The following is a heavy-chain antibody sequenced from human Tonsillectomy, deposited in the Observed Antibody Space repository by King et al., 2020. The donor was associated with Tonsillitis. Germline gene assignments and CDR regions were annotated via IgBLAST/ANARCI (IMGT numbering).Heavy chain of an antibody. CDR1: GLSVTTGGVG. Sequence: ITLKESGPTLVKPTQTLTLTCTVSGLSVTTGGVGVGWIRQPPGKALEWLALIYWDDTEYYRPSLNNRLNITKDNSKNQVVLTMTNMDPVDTATYYCARTGAPYFDSWGQGTLVIVSS. CDR3: ARTGAPYFDS. D-gene: IGHD7-27*01. J-gene: IGHJ4*02. CDR2: IYWDDTE. V-gene: IGHV2-5*02.